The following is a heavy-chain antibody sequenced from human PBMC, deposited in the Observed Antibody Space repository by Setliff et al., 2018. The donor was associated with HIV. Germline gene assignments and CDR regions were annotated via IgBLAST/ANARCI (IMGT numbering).Heavy chain of an antibody. J-gene: IGHJ4*02. CDR3: ARGGVYYYDSSGWSMDY. D-gene: IGHD3-22*01. Sequence: GASVKVSCKASGGTFSGYGISWVRQAPGQGLEWMGGIIPVFGTTNYAQKFQGRVTITADESTSTAYMELSSLRSEDTAVYYCARGGVYYYDSSGWSMDYWGQGTLVTVSS. CDR2: IIPVFGTT. CDR1: GGTFSGYG. V-gene: IGHV1-69*13.